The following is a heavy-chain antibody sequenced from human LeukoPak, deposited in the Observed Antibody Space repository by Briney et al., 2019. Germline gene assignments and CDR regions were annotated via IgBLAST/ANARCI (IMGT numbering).Heavy chain of an antibody. V-gene: IGHV4-34*01. CDR1: GGSFSGYY. CDR3: ARGSAFDY. J-gene: IGHJ4*02. CDR2: FNHSGST. Sequence: SETLSLTCAVHGGSFSGYYWSWIRQPPGKGLEWIGEFNHSGSTNCNPSLKSRGTISVDTSKNQFSLKLSSVTAADTAVYYWARGSAFDYWGQGTLVTVSS.